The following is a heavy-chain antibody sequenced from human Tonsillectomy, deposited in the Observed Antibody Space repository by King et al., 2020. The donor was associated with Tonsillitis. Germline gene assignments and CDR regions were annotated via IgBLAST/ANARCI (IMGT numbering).Heavy chain of an antibody. D-gene: IGHD3-3*01. CDR1: GFTVSSNY. V-gene: IGHV3-53*02. J-gene: IGHJ4*02. CDR2: IYSGGST. Sequence: VQLVETGGGLIQPGGSLRLSCAASGFTVSSNYMSWVRQAPGKGLEWVSVIYSGGSTYYADSVKGRFTISRDNSKNTLYLQMNSLSAEDTAVYYCASSRSAYDFWSGYYFDYWGQGTLVTVSS. CDR3: ASSRSAYDFWSGYYFDY.